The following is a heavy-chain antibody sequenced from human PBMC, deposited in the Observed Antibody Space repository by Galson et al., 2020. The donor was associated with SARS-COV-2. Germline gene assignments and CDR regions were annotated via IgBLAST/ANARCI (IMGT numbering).Heavy chain of an antibody. D-gene: IGHD3-9*01. Sequence: GGSLRLSCAASGFTFSSYGMHWVRQAPGKGLEWVAVISYDGSNKYYADSVKGRFTISRDNSKNTLYLQMNSLRAEDTAVYYCARALRYFDWLLLGELGATNFYYYYGMDVWGQGTTVTVSS. CDR1: GFTFSSYG. V-gene: IGHV3-30*19. CDR3: ARALRYFDWLLLGELGATNFYYYYGMDV. J-gene: IGHJ6*02. CDR2: ISYDGSNK.